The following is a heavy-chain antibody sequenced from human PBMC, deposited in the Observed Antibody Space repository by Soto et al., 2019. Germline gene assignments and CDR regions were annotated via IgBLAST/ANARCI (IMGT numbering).Heavy chain of an antibody. CDR2: ISGNGGTT. Sequence: EVQLLESGGGLVQPGGSLRLSCVASGFSFNSYAMTWVRQAPGKGLEWVSTISGNGGTTHYADAVKGRFTISRDNSKNTVFVQMNTLRADDTALYYCAKGKAHTMFGVDTLFDYWGQGTLVTVSS. CDR3: AKGKAHTMFGVDTLFDY. J-gene: IGHJ4*02. D-gene: IGHD3-3*01. CDR1: GFSFNSYA. V-gene: IGHV3-23*01.